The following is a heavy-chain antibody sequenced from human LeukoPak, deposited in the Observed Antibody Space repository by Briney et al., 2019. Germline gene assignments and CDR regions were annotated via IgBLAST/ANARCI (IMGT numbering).Heavy chain of an antibody. J-gene: IGHJ6*04. V-gene: IGHV4-30-4*01. D-gene: IGHD3/OR15-3a*01. Sequence: SETLSLTCTVSGGSISSGDYYWSWIRQPPGKGLEWIGYIYYSGSTYYNPSLKSRVTISVDTSKNQFSLKLSSVTAADTAVYYCARARDWSYYYYYYGMDVWGKGTTVTVSS. CDR2: IYYSGST. CDR1: GGSISSGDYY. CDR3: ARARDWSYYYYYYGMDV.